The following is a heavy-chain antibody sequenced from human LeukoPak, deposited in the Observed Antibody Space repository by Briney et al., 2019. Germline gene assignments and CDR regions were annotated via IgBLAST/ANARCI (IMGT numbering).Heavy chain of an antibody. CDR2: ISSSGSTI. J-gene: IGHJ6*04. Sequence: PGGSLRLSCAASGFTFSSYEMNWVRQAPGKGLEWVSYISSSGSTIYYADSVKGRFTISRDNAKNSLHLQMNSLRAEDTAVYYCASLPRIQLWLLRMDVWGKGTTVTVSS. CDR3: ASLPRIQLWLLRMDV. V-gene: IGHV3-48*03. CDR1: GFTFSSYE. D-gene: IGHD5-18*01.